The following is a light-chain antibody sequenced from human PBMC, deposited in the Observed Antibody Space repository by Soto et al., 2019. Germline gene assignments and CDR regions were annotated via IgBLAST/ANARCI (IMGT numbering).Light chain of an antibody. Sequence: EIVMKQSPATLSVSTGERVTLXXRSSQSVSSNLAWYQQKPGQAPRLLIEGASTRATGIPARFSGRVSGTEFTLTISSLQSEDFAVYYTQQYNHWPPITFGQGTRWRL. CDR1: QSVSSN. CDR2: GAS. J-gene: IGKJ5*01. V-gene: IGKV3-15*01. CDR3: QQYNHWPPIT.